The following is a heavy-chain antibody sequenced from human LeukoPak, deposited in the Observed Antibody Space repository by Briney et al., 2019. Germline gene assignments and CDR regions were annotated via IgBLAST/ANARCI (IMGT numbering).Heavy chain of an antibody. CDR3: ARVGLYNWNYLRPKAPNWFDP. CDR1: GGSISSYY. CDR2: IYTSGST. D-gene: IGHD1-7*01. Sequence: PSETLSLTCTVSGGSISSYYWSWIRQPAGKGLEWIGRIYTSGSTNYNPSLKSRVTISVDTSKNQFSLKLSSVTAADTAVYYCARVGLYNWNYLRPKAPNWFDPWGQGTLVTVSS. V-gene: IGHV4-4*07. J-gene: IGHJ5*02.